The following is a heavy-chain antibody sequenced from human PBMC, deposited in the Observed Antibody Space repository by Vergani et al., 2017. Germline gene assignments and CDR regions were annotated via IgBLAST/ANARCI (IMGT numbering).Heavy chain of an antibody. Sequence: QVRLEESGPGLVKPSETLSLTCSVSGYSIGSGFYWAWIRQSPGEGLQWLTSIHNRGKTYHNPSLKSRVSVSLDTSKNSFSLNLTSVTATETAVYYCARLQGDYWYLDLWGPGSLVTVSS. V-gene: IGHV4-38-2*01. CDR2: IHNRGKT. J-gene: IGHJ2*01. CDR3: ARLQGDYWYLDL. CDR1: GYSIGSGFY. D-gene: IGHD2-21*01.